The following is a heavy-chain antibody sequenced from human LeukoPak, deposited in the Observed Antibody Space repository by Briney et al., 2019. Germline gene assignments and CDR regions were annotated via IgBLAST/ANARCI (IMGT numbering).Heavy chain of an antibody. Sequence: SETLSLTCTVSGGSISSGGYYWSWIRQPPGKGLEWIGYIYQSGSTYYNPSLKSRVTISVDRSKNQFSLKLSSVTAADTAVYYCAWGTYCSSTSCSDYYYYYYMDVWGKGTTVTVSS. CDR2: IYQSGST. V-gene: IGHV4-30-2*01. D-gene: IGHD2-2*01. J-gene: IGHJ6*03. CDR3: AWGTYCSSTSCSDYYYYYYMDV. CDR1: GGSISSGGYY.